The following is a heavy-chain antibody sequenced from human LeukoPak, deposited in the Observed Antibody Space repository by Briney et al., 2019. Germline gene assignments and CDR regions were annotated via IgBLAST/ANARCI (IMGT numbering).Heavy chain of an antibody. Sequence: SETLSLTCAVSGVSISSGGYYWSWIRRPPGKGLEWIGYIYYSGSINYNPSLKSRVTITADTSKNQFSLKLRSVTAADTAVYYCARYSGSYSGFDYWGQGTLVTVSS. D-gene: IGHD1-26*01. CDR2: IYYSGSI. V-gene: IGHV4-61*08. CDR3: ARYSGSYSGFDY. CDR1: GVSISSGGYY. J-gene: IGHJ4*02.